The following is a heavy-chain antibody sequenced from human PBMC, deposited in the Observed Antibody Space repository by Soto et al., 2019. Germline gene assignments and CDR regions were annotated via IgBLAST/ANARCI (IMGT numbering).Heavy chain of an antibody. CDR2: ISSDSNYM. CDR3: VKARGVPVTKGATFEY. Sequence: EVQLVESGGDLVKPGGSLRLSCEASGFIFNTYTMNWVRQAPGKGLEWVSSISSDSNYMFHANSVKGRFTISRDNAKNSLDLQLTSLRAEDTAVYCCVKARGVPVTKGATFEYWGQGTRVTVSS. CDR1: GFIFNTYT. V-gene: IGHV3-21*02. D-gene: IGHD2-8*01. J-gene: IGHJ4*02.